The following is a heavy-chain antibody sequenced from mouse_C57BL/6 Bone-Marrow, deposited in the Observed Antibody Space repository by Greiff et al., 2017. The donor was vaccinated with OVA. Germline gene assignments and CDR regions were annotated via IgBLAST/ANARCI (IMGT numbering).Heavy chain of an antibody. CDR3: ARCGDDYDEGLYYAMDY. CDR1: GYTFTGYW. Sequence: QVQLKQSGAELMKPGASVKLSCKATGYTFTGYWIEWVKQRPGHGLEWIGEILPGSGSPNYNEKFKGKATFTADTSSNTAYMQLSSLTTEDSAIYYCARCGDDYDEGLYYAMDYWGQGTSVTVSS. CDR2: ILPGSGSP. J-gene: IGHJ4*01. D-gene: IGHD2-4*01. V-gene: IGHV1-9*01.